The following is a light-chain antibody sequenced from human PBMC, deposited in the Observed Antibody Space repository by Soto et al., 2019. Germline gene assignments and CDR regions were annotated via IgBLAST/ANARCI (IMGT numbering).Light chain of an antibody. V-gene: IGKV3-15*01. CDR1: QSVSSN. CDR2: DAS. CDR3: QQDNHWPRT. Sequence: EIVMTQSPATLSVSPGQRATLACRASQSVSSNLAWYQQKPGQAPRLLIYDASTRANGVPGRFSGSGSGTEFTLTLTSLQSEDVAVYYCQQDNHWPRTFGQGTKVEIK. J-gene: IGKJ1*01.